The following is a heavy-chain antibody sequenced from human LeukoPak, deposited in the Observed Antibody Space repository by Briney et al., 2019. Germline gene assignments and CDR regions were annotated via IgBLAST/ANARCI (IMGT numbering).Heavy chain of an antibody. CDR1: GLTFSGYE. CDR2: ISSSGSSI. Sequence: GGSLRLSCAASGLTFSGYEMNWVRQAPGKGLEWVSYISSSGSSIYYADSVKGRFTISRDNAKNSLYLQMNSLRAEDTAVYYCARDLTAAAGDYWGQGTLVTVSS. V-gene: IGHV3-48*03. D-gene: IGHD6-13*01. J-gene: IGHJ4*02. CDR3: ARDLTAAAGDY.